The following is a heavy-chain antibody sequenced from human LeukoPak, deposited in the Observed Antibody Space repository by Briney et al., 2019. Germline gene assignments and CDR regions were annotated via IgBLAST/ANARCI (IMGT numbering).Heavy chain of an antibody. Sequence: SETLSLNCTVSGGSISSYYWSWIRQPAGKGLEWIGRIYTSGSTNYNPSLKSRVTMSVDTSKNQFSLKLSSVTAADTAVYYCARDHMDKIGSVITFDYWGQGTLVTVSS. V-gene: IGHV4-4*07. CDR3: ARDHMDKIGSVITFDY. CDR2: IYTSGST. D-gene: IGHD3-16*02. J-gene: IGHJ4*02. CDR1: GGSISSYY.